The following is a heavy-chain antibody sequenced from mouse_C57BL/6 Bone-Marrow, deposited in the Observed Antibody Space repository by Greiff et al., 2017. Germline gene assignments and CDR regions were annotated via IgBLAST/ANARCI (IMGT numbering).Heavy chain of an antibody. V-gene: IGHV5-9*01. Sequence: DVKLVESGGGLVKPGGSLKLSCAASGFTFSSYTMSWVRQTPEKRLQWVAAISGGGGNTYYPDSVKGRSTISGDNDKNILYLQMSRLRSEDTALXYCSRQVTTVLATKYFDVWGTGTTVTVSS. CDR3: SRQVTTVLATKYFDV. J-gene: IGHJ1*03. CDR2: ISGGGGNT. D-gene: IGHD1-1*01. CDR1: GFTFSSYT.